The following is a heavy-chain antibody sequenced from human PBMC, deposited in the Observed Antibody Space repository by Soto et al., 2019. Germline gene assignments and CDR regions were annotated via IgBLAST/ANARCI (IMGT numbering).Heavy chain of an antibody. CDR2: IYYSGST. Sequence: QVQLQESGPGLLKPSQTLSLTCTVSGGSISSGGYYWSWIRQHPGKGLEWIGYIYYSGSTYYNPSLKSRVTISVDTSKNQFSLKLSSVTAADTAVYYCARESDSSSWFGYYGMDVWGQGTTVTVSS. CDR1: GGSISSGGYY. D-gene: IGHD6-13*01. J-gene: IGHJ6*02. V-gene: IGHV4-31*03. CDR3: ARESDSSSWFGYYGMDV.